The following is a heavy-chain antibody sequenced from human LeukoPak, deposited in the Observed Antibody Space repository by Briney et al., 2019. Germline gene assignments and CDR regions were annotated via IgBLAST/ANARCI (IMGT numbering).Heavy chain of an antibody. J-gene: IGHJ4*02. CDR2: IYYSGST. V-gene: IGHV4-39*01. CDR1: GGSVSSSNYY. Sequence: SETLSLTCTVSGGSVSSSNYYWGWIRQPPGKGLEWIGSIYYSGSTYYNPSLKSRVTISVDTSKNQFSLRLSSVTAAGTAVYFCARQVRACTNGVCYRTFFDFWGQGTLVTVSS. CDR3: ARQVRACTNGVCYRTFFDF. D-gene: IGHD2-8*01.